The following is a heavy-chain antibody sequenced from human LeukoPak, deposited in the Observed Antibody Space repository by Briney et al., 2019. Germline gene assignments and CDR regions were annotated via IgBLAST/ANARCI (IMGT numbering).Heavy chain of an antibody. CDR1: GVTFSSYL. J-gene: IGHJ6*02. V-gene: IGHV3-74*01. CDR3: ANALPDYYGMDV. CDR2: INRDGRST. Sequence: PGGSLRLSCVASGVTFSSYLMHWVRQVPGKGLVWVSRINRDGRSTSYADSVKGRFTISRDNAKNTMYLQMNSLRVEDTAVYYCANALPDYYGMDVWGQGTTVTVS.